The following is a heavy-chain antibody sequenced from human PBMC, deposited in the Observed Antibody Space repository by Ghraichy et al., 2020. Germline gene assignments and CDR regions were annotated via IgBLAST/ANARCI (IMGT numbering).Heavy chain of an antibody. D-gene: IGHD2-15*01. CDR2: VYHTGST. CDR3: ARVDPDLSVAIAAVFSFDLKKDWYFDL. J-gene: IGHJ2*01. V-gene: IGHV4-38-2*01. CDR1: GYSISSGHY. Sequence: SQTLSLTCGVSGYSISSGHYWGCIRQPPGKGLEWIGSVYHTGSTYYNPSLKSRVTISVDTSKNQYSLKMTSMTASDTGLYYCARVDPDLSVAIAAVFSFDLKKDWYFDLWGRGTLVSVSS.